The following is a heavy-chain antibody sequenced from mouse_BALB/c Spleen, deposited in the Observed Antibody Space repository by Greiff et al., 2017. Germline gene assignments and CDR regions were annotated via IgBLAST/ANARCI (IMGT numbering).Heavy chain of an antibody. CDR1: GFTFSDYY. V-gene: IGHV5-4*02. Sequence: EVQGVESGGGLVKPGGSLKLSCAASGFTFSDYYMYWVRQTPEKRLEWVATISDGGSYTYYPDSVKGRFTISRDNAKNNLYLQMSSLKSEDTAMYYCARDLGNYDAMDYWGQGTSVTVSS. CDR2: ISDGGSYT. J-gene: IGHJ4*01. CDR3: ARDLGNYDAMDY. D-gene: IGHD2-1*01.